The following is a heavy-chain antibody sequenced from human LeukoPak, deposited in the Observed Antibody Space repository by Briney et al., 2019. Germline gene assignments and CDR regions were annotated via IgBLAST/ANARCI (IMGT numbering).Heavy chain of an antibody. V-gene: IGHV4-59*01. CDR1: GGSISSYY. Sequence: SETLSLTCTVSGGSISSYYWSRIRQPPGKGLEWIGYIYYSGSTNYNPSLKSRVTISVDTSKNQFSLKLSSVTAADTAVYYCARLHHQASLYYFDYWGQGTLVTVSS. D-gene: IGHD3-16*02. CDR2: IYYSGST. J-gene: IGHJ4*02. CDR3: ARLHHQASLYYFDY.